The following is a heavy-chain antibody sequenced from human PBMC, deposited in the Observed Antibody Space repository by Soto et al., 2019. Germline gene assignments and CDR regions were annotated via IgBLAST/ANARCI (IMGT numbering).Heavy chain of an antibody. CDR2: ISGYNGYT. CDR3: ARDRDYSHTDADIDY. V-gene: IGHV1-18*01. CDR1: GYNFNTYG. Sequence: ASVKVSCKTSGYNFNTYGIIWVRQAPGQGLEWMGWISGYNGYTKYAQSLEDRITLSTDMSTGTAYLELRSLRSGDTAVYFCARDRDYSHTDADIDYWGQGTLVTVSS. D-gene: IGHD3-16*01. J-gene: IGHJ4*02.